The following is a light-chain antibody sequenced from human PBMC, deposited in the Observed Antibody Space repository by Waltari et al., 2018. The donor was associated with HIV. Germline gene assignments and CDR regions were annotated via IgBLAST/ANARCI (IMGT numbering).Light chain of an antibody. CDR2: ASS. Sequence: DIQMTQSPSSLSASVGDRVTITCRASQSISSYLHWYQQKPGKAPKLLLYASSSLQSGVPPRCSGSGTGTDFTLTISSLQPADFATYYCQQSYSTPPVTFGPGTKVDIK. J-gene: IGKJ3*01. CDR3: QQSYSTPPVT. CDR1: QSISSY. V-gene: IGKV1-39*01.